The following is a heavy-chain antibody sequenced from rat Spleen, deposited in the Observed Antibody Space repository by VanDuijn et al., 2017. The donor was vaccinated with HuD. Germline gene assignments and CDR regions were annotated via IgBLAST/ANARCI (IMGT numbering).Heavy chain of an antibody. CDR2: ISYDGRTT. D-gene: IGHD1-6*01. Sequence: EVQLVESGGGLVQPGRSLKLSCAASGFTFNNYWMTWVRQAPKKGLEWVATISYDGRTTNHRDSVKGRFTISRDNAKSTLYLQMDSLRSEDTATYYCASRDEDWGFAYWGQGTLVTVSS. V-gene: IGHV5-7*01. CDR1: GFTFNNYW. J-gene: IGHJ3*01. CDR3: ASRDEDWGFAY.